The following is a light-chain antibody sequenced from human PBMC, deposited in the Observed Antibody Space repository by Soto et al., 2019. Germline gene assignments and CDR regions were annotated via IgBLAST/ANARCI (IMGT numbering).Light chain of an antibody. CDR2: EVS. Sequence: QSVLTQPASVSGSPGQSITISCTGTTSDVGAYNYVSWYQQHPGKAPKLIIYEVSSRPLGVSNRFSGSKSGYTASLTISGLHSEDEADYYCSSYTTNTALVFGGGTQLTVL. V-gene: IGLV2-14*01. CDR1: TSDVGAYNY. CDR3: SSYTTNTALV. J-gene: IGLJ3*02.